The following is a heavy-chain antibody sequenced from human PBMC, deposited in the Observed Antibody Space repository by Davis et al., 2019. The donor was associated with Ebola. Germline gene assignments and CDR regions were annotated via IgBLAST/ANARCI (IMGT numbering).Heavy chain of an antibody. CDR3: ARGGGWLVRDY. D-gene: IGHD6-19*01. CDR1: GGSVSSGNNY. Sequence: SETLSLTCTISGGSVSSGNNYWNWIRQPPGKGLEWIGEINHSGSTNYNPSLKSRVTISVDTSKNQFSLKLSSVTAADTAVYYCARGGGWLVRDYWGQGTLVTVSS. V-gene: IGHV4-39*07. J-gene: IGHJ4*02. CDR2: INHSGST.